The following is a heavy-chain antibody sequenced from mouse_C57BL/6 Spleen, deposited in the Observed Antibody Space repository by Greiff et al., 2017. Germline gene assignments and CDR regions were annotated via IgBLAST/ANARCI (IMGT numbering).Heavy chain of an antibody. J-gene: IGHJ1*03. CDR2: IYPGNSDT. D-gene: IGHD1-1*01. CDR3: TRGYYYGSSRYFDV. Sequence: VQLKESGTVLARPGASVKLSCKTSGYTFTSYWMPWVKQRPGQGLEWIGAIYPGNSDTSYNQKFKGKAKLTAVTSASTAYMELSSLTDEDSAVYYCTRGYYYGSSRYFDVWGTGTTVTVSS. V-gene: IGHV1-5*01. CDR1: GYTFTSYW.